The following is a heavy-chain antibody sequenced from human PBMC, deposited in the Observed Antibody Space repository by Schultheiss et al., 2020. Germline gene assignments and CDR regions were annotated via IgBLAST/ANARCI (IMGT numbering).Heavy chain of an antibody. CDR3: ARALYGDYVGPNDY. CDR2: IYYSGST. D-gene: IGHD4-17*01. V-gene: IGHV4-39*01. Sequence: SQTLSLTCTVSGGSISSSSYYWGWIRQPPGKGLEWIGSIYYSGSTYYNPSLKSRVTISVDTSKNQFSLKLSSVTAADTAVYYCARALYGDYVGPNDYWGQGTLVTVSS. J-gene: IGHJ4*02. CDR1: GGSISSSSYY.